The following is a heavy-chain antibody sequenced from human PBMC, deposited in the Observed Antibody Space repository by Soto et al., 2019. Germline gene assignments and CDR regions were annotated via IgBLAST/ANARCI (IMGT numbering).Heavy chain of an antibody. Sequence: PGGSLRLSCTASGFTFGDYAMSWFRQAPGKGLEWVGFIRSKAYGGTTEYAASVKGRFTISRDDSKSIAYLQMNSLKTEDTAVYYCTRAGITIFGVVIVRNFDYWGQGTLVTVSS. V-gene: IGHV3-49*03. CDR3: TRAGITIFGVVIVRNFDY. CDR2: IRSKAYGGTT. J-gene: IGHJ4*02. D-gene: IGHD3-3*01. CDR1: GFTFGDYA.